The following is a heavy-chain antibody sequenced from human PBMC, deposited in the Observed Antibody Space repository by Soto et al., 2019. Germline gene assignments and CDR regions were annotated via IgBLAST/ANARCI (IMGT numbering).Heavy chain of an antibody. CDR1: GFTFSSYA. Sequence: EVQLLESGGGLVQPGGSLRLSCAASGFTFSSYAMSWVRQAPGKGLEWVSAISGSGGSTYYADSVKGRFTISRDNSKNPLYLQMNCLRAEDTAVYYCAKEGTIFGVVTPTTHFAYWGQGTLVTVSS. CDR3: AKEGTIFGVVTPTTHFAY. V-gene: IGHV3-23*01. D-gene: IGHD3-3*01. CDR2: ISGSGGST. J-gene: IGHJ4*02.